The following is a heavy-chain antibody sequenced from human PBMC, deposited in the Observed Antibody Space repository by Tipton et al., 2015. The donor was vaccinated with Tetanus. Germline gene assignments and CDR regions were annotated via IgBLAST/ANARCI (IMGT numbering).Heavy chain of an antibody. CDR2: IYHSGST. CDR3: ARARGVTIFGVVIYYFDY. V-gene: IGHV4-4*02. Sequence: TLSLTCAVSGGSISSSNWWSWVRQPPGKGLEWIGEIYHSGSTNYNPSLKSRVTISVDKSKNQFSLKLSSVTAADTAVYYCARARGVTIFGVVIYYFDYWGQGTLVTVSS. J-gene: IGHJ4*02. D-gene: IGHD3-3*01. CDR1: GGSISSSNW.